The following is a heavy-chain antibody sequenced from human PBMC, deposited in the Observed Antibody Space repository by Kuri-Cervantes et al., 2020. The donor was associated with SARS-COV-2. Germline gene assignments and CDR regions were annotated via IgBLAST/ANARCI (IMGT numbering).Heavy chain of an antibody. CDR1: GFTFSSYG. CDR3: ARDTAWAFDI. V-gene: IGHV3-48*02. Sequence: GGSLRLSCAASGFTFSSYGMHWVRQAPGKGLEWISYISSGGSPIHYADSVKGRFTISRDNAKNLLYLQMNSLRDEDTAVYYCARDTAWAFDIWGQGTMVTVSS. J-gene: IGHJ3*02. CDR2: ISSGGSPI.